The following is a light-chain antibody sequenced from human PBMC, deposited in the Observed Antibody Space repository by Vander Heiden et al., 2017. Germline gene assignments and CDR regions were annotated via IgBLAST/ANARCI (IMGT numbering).Light chain of an antibody. Sequence: QSVLTQPPSASAAPRQRVTISCSGSSSNIGNNAVNWYQQLPGKAPKLLIYYDDLLPSGVSDRFSGSKSGTSASLAISGLQSEEEADYYCAAWDDSLNGVVFGGGTKLTVL. CDR2: YDD. CDR1: SSNIGNNA. CDR3: AAWDDSLNGVV. J-gene: IGLJ2*01. V-gene: IGLV1-36*01.